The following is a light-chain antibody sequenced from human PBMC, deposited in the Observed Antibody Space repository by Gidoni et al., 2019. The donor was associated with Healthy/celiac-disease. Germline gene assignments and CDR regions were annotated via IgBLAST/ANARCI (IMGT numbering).Light chain of an antibody. CDR3: QVWDSSSAHPVV. J-gene: IGLJ2*01. CDR2: DDG. CDR1: NIGSKS. V-gene: IGLV3-21*02. Sequence: SYVLTQPPSVSVAPGQTARITCGGNNIGSKSVHWYQQKPGQAPVLVVYDDGDRPSGIPERFSGSNSGNTATLTISRVEAGDEADYYCQVWDSSSAHPVVFGGGTKLTVL.